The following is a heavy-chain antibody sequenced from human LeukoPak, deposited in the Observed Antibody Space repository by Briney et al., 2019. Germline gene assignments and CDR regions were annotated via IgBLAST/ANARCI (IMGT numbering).Heavy chain of an antibody. CDR2: ISYDASKK. Sequence: PGGSLRLSCAASGFTFSSHGMHWVRQAPGKGLEWVAVISYDASKKYYADSVKGRFTISRDNSKNTLYLQMNSLRAEDTAVYYCAKGGRSQSSSWYDSKYYFDYWGQGTLVTVSS. CDR1: GFTFSSHG. V-gene: IGHV3-30*18. J-gene: IGHJ4*02. CDR3: AKGGRSQSSSWYDSKYYFDY. D-gene: IGHD6-13*01.